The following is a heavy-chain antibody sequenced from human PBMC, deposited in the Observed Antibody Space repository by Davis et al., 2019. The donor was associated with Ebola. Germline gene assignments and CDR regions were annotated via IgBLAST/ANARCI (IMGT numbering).Heavy chain of an antibody. CDR1: GFTLSTNY. D-gene: IGHD1/OR15-1a*01. V-gene: IGHV3-30-3*01. CDR3: AREMRGTADSH. CDR2: ISSDGNNK. J-gene: IGHJ4*02. Sequence: PGGSLRLSCAASGFTLSTNYMIWVRQAPGKGLEWVAVISSDGNNKHYADSVKGRFTISRDNAKNSLYLQMNSLRVEDTAMYYCAREMRGTADSHWGQGTLVTVSS.